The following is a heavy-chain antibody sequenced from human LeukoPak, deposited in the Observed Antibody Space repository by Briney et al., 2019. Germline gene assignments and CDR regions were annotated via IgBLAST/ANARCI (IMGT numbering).Heavy chain of an antibody. J-gene: IGHJ4*02. CDR1: GYTFTDYY. D-gene: IGHD2-2*01. Sequence: AAVKVSCKASGYTFTDYYMHGVRQAPGQGCECMGCINSNYGDTNYAQKFQGRVTMTRDTSISTAHMEVSRLRSDDTAVYYCARANFLYCSSTTCLFDYWGQGTLVTVSS. CDR2: INSNYGDT. CDR3: ARANFLYCSSTTCLFDY. V-gene: IGHV1-2*02.